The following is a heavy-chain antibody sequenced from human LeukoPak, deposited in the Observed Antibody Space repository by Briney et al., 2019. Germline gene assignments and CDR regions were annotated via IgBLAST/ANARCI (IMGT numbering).Heavy chain of an antibody. CDR1: GLTVSSNY. V-gene: IGHV3-66*01. CDR3: ARDEAV. D-gene: IGHD6-19*01. Sequence: GRYLRLSYAASGLTVSSNYMSWVSQAPGNWLEWISVIYSAGSKYYADSVKGRFTISRDNSKNTLYLQMNSLRAEDTAVYYCARDEAVWVQRTLVTV. CDR2: IYSAGSK. J-gene: IGHJ4*02.